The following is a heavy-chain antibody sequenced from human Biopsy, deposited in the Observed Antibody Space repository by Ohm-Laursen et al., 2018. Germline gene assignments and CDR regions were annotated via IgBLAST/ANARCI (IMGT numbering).Heavy chain of an antibody. D-gene: IGHD2-21*02. CDR2: IDGGGSST. CDR3: AEGDWIYYFDY. CDR1: GFTFSSYA. V-gene: IGHV3-23*03. J-gene: IGHJ4*02. Sequence: SLRLSCTASGFTFSSYAMTWVRQAPGKGLEWVSGIDGGGSSTYYADSVKGRFTISRDNSKNTLYLQMNSLRAEDTAVYYCAEGDWIYYFDYWGQGTLVTVSS.